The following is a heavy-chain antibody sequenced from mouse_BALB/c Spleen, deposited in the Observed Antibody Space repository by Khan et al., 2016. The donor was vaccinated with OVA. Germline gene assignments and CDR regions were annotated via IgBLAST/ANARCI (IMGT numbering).Heavy chain of an antibody. CDR1: GYIFTSYW. CDR3: ASEEALFHFDH. D-gene: IGHD3-2*02. J-gene: IGHJ2*01. V-gene: IGHV1S132*01. CDR2: IYPGTDTS. Sequence: QVQLKQSGAELVRPGASVKLSCKTSGYIFTSYWIHWVKQRSGQGLEWIARIYPGTDTSYYNETFKDKATLTADKSSSTAYMQLSSLKSEDSDVYCCASEEALFHFDHWGQGTTLTVSS.